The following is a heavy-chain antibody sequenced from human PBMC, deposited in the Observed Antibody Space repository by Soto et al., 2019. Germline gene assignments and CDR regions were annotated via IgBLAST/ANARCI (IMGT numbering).Heavy chain of an antibody. V-gene: IGHV1-24*01. CDR2: FDPEDGET. D-gene: IGHD6-19*01. Sequence: GASVKVSCKVSGYTLTELSMHWVRQDPGKGLEWMGGFDPEDGETIYAQKFQGRVTMTEDTSTDTAYMELSSLRSEDTAVYYCATDGDSSGSNFDYWGQGTLVTVSS. CDR1: GYTLTELS. J-gene: IGHJ4*02. CDR3: ATDGDSSGSNFDY.